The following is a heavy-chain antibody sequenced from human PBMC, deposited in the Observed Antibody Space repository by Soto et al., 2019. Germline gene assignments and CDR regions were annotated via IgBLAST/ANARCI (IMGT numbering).Heavy chain of an antibody. CDR3: ARDATEGSSWYHVYYYYYGMDV. Sequence: ASVKVSCKASGYTFTGYYTHWVRQAPGQGLEWMGWINPNSGGTNYAQKFQGRVTMTRDTSISTAYMELSRLRSDDTAVYYCARDATEGSSWYHVYYYYYGMDVWGQGTTVTVSS. CDR2: INPNSGGT. D-gene: IGHD6-13*01. J-gene: IGHJ6*02. V-gene: IGHV1-2*02. CDR1: GYTFTGYY.